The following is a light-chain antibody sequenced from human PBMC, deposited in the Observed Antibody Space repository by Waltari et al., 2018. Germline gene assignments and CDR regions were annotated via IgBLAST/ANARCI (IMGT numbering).Light chain of an antibody. Sequence: QSALTHPASVSGSPGQSITISCTGSRSDVGNYDFVSWYQHYPGKAPKFIIYEGNKRPSGVSDRFPGSKSGNTASLAISGLQPEDEADYYCCSYATRNTPVAFGGGTKVTLL. J-gene: IGLJ2*01. CDR2: EGN. CDR1: RSDVGNYDF. CDR3: CSYATRNTPVA. V-gene: IGLV2-23*01.